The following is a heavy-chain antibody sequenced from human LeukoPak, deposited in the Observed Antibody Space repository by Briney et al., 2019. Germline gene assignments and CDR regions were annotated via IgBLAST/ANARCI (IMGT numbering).Heavy chain of an antibody. V-gene: IGHV1-46*01. CDR3: ARGPATGDFDF. CDR2: FNPSGDST. D-gene: IGHD6-13*01. Sequence: GASVKVSCKASGYSFSNYYIHWVRQAPGQGLEWMGIFNPSGDSTSYAQKFQGRITMTRDTSTNTVYMELSGLRSEDTAVYYCARGPATGDFDFWGQGTLVTVSS. CDR1: GYSFSNYY. J-gene: IGHJ4*02.